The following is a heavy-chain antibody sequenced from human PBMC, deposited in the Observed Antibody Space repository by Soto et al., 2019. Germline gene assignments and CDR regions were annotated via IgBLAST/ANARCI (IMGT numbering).Heavy chain of an antibody. CDR1: GYTVPELA. CDR3: ATLPVGYYYYGMDV. J-gene: IGHJ6*02. Sequence: VTVAYKVSGYTVPELAMDLVRKSSGKGLEWMGGFDPEDGETIYAQKFQGRVTMTEDTSTDTAYMELSSLRSEDTAVYYCATLPVGYYYYGMDVWGQGTTVTVSS. CDR2: FDPEDGET. D-gene: IGHD1-26*01. V-gene: IGHV1-24*01.